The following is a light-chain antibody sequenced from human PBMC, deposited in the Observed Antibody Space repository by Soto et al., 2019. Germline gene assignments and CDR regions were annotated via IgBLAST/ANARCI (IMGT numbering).Light chain of an antibody. CDR3: QPRSNWPQGYT. CDR2: DAS. J-gene: IGKJ2*01. Sequence: EIVLTQSPATLSLSPGERATLSCRASQSVSSYLAWYQQKPGQAPRLLIYDASNRATGIPARFSGSGSGTDFTITISSLEPEDFAVYYCQPRSNWPQGYTFGQGTKLEIK. CDR1: QSVSSY. V-gene: IGKV3-11*01.